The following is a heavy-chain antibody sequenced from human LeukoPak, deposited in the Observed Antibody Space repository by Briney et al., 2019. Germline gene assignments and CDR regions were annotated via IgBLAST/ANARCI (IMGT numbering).Heavy chain of an antibody. Sequence: PSETLSLTCAVSGYSISSGYYWGWIRQPPGKGLEWIGCIYYSGSTNYNPSLKSRVTISVATSKNQFSLKLSSVTAADTAVYYCARDPGLQTHYFDYWGQGTLVTVSS. CDR1: GYSISSGYY. CDR2: IYYSGST. J-gene: IGHJ4*02. D-gene: IGHD4-11*01. V-gene: IGHV4-38-2*02. CDR3: ARDPGLQTHYFDY.